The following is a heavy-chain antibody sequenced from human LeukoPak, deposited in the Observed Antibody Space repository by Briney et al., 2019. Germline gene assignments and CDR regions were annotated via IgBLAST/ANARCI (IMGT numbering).Heavy chain of an antibody. Sequence: GGSLRLSCAGSGFIFNNYAMHWVRQPPGQGLEWVSVISWNSGSIDYADSVKGRFTISRDNAKNSLYLQMNSLRVEDTAFYYCAKDNRRHYTSGPNPDSLHWGQGALVTVSS. CDR1: GFIFNNYA. CDR3: AKDNRRHYTSGPNPDSLH. J-gene: IGHJ4*02. D-gene: IGHD6-19*01. CDR2: ISWNSGSI. V-gene: IGHV3-9*01.